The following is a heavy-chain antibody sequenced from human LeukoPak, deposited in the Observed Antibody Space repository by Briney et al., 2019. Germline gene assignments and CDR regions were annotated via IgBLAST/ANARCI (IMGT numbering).Heavy chain of an antibody. V-gene: IGHV1-8*01. D-gene: IGHD2-2*01. CDR3: ARGRSSTIHYYFDY. CDR1: GYTFTSYD. CDR2: MNPNSGNT. J-gene: IGHJ4*02. Sequence: ASVKVSCKASGYTFTSYDINWVRQATGQGLGWMGWMNPNSGNTGYAQKFQGRVTMTRNTSISTAYMELSSLRSEDTAVYYCARGRSSTIHYYFDYWGQGTLVTVSS.